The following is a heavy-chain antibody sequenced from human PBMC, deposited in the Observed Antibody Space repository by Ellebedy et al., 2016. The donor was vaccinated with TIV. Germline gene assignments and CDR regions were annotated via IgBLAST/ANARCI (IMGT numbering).Heavy chain of an antibody. J-gene: IGHJ4*02. CDR3: ARRGSGDTTDY. CDR1: GYSFTTYW. Sequence: KVSCKGSGYSFTTYWIGWVRQMPGKGLEWMGIIYPGDSDTRYSPSFQGQVTISADKSISIAYMQWSSLKASDTAMYYCARRGSGDTTDYWGQGTQVTVSS. CDR2: IYPGDSDT. V-gene: IGHV5-51*01. D-gene: IGHD3-10*01.